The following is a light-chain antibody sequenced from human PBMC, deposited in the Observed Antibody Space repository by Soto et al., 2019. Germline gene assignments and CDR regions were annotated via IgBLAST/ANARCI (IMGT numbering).Light chain of an antibody. V-gene: IGKV1-6*01. CDR3: QQHDGRPTMT. J-gene: IGKJ5*01. CDR1: QDIRNT. CDR2: AAS. Sequence: AIQMTQSPSSLSASVGDRVAISCRASQDIRNTLAWYQQKPGEAPKLLIFAASNLQSGVPSRFSGSGSVTDFTLAITGLQPEDFATYYCQQHDGRPTMTFGQGTRLDSK.